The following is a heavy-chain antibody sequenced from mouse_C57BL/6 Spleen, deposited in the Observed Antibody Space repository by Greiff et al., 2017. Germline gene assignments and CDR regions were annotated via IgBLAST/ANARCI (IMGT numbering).Heavy chain of an antibody. D-gene: IGHD3-3*01. CDR2: IYPSDSET. Sequence: QVQLQQPGAELVRPGSSVKLSCKASGYTFTSYWMDWVKQRPGQGLEWIGNIYPSDSETHYNQKFKDKATLTVDKSSSPAYMQLSSLTSEDSAVYYCARSKGPFAYWGQGTLVTVSA. CDR3: ARSKGPFAY. V-gene: IGHV1-61*01. J-gene: IGHJ3*01. CDR1: GYTFTSYW.